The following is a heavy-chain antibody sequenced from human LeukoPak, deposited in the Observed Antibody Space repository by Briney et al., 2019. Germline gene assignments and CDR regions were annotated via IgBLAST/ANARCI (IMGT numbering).Heavy chain of an antibody. V-gene: IGHV3-7*02. Sequence: GGSLRLSCAASGFTFSSYWMSWVRPAPGQGLEWVANVNEAGSEKNYVDSVKGRFTISRDNIRNLLYLQMNYLIVEDTAVYYCATEYCTDKGNFDLWGRGALVTVSS. CDR3: ATEYCTDKGNFDL. J-gene: IGHJ2*01. CDR2: VNEAGSEK. D-gene: IGHD2/OR15-2a*01. CDR1: GFTFSSYW.